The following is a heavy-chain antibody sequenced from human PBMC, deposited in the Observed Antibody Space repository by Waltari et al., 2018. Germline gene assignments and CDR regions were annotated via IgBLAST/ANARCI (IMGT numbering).Heavy chain of an antibody. CDR2: ISSSSSYI. CDR1: GFTFSSYS. D-gene: IGHD3-10*01. J-gene: IGHJ6*02. V-gene: IGHV3-21*01. CDR3: ARQGVNKYGMDV. Sequence: EVQLVESGGGLVKPGGSLRLSCAASGFTFSSYSMNWVRQAPGKGLEWVSSISSSSSYIYYADSVKGRFTISRDNAKNSLYLQMNSLRAEDTAVYYCARQGVNKYGMDVWGQGTLVTVSS.